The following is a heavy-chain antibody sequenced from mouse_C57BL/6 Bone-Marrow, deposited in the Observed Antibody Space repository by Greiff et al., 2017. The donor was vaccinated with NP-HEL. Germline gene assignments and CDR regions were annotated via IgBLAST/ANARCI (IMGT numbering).Heavy chain of an antibody. V-gene: IGHV1-69*01. CDR2: IDPSDSYT. CDR1: GYTFTSYW. J-gene: IGHJ3*01. D-gene: IGHD1-1*02. Sequence: VQLQQPGAELVMPGASVKLSCKASGYTFTSYWMHWVKQRPGQGLEWIGEIDPSDSYTNYNQKFKGKSTLTVDKSSSTAYMQLSSLTSEDAAVYYCARLNYGSFAYWGQGTLVTVSA. CDR3: ARLNYGSFAY.